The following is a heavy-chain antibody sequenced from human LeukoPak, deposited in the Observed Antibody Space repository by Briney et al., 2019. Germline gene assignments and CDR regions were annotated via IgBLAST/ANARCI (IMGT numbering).Heavy chain of an antibody. D-gene: IGHD2-21*02. Sequence: SVKVSCKASGGNFSNYGISWVRQAPGQGLEWMGGIIPIFGTANYAQKFQGRVTITADESTSTAYMELSSLRSEDTAVYYCASHCGGDCYPSYFGYWGQGTLVTVSS. CDR2: IIPIFGTA. CDR3: ASHCGGDCYPSYFGY. V-gene: IGHV1-69*13. CDR1: GGNFSNYG. J-gene: IGHJ4*02.